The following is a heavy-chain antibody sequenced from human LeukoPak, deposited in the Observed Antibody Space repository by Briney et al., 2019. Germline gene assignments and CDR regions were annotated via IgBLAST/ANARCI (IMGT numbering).Heavy chain of an antibody. CDR1: GGSISSSSYY. V-gene: IGHV4-39*01. CDR2: VYYSGTT. D-gene: IGHD5-24*01. Sequence: PSETLSLTCTVSGGSISSSSYYWGWIHQPPGKGLQWIGTVYYSGTTYYDPSLKSRVTISVDTSKNQFSLRLNSVTAADTAVYYCARLATIRGKSPDYWGQGTLVTVSS. J-gene: IGHJ4*02. CDR3: ARLATIRGKSPDY.